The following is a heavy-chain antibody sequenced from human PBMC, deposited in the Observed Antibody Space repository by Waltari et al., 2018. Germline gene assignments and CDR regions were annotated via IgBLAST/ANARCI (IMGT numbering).Heavy chain of an antibody. Sequence: QVQLQESGPGLVKPSQTLSLTCTVSGGSISSGSYYWSWIRQPAGKGLEWIGRIYTSGSTNSNPSLKSRVTISVDTSKNQFSLKLSSVTAADTAVYYCARMYYGSGSYPGYYYYGMDVWGQGTTVTVSS. CDR3: ARMYYGSGSYPGYYYYGMDV. D-gene: IGHD3-10*01. V-gene: IGHV4-61*02. CDR1: GGSISSGSYY. CDR2: IYTSGST. J-gene: IGHJ6*02.